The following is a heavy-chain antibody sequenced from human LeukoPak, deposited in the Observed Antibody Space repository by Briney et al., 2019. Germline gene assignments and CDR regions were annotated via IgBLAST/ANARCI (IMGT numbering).Heavy chain of an antibody. V-gene: IGHV3-64D*09. Sequence: GVSLRLSCSASGFTFSTYTMHWVRQAPGKGLEYVSAISSNGGSTYYADSVKGRFTISRDNSKNTLYLQMSSLRAEDTAVYYCVKKRQDSYFDYWGQGTLVTVSS. CDR3: VKKRQDSYFDY. CDR1: GFTFSTYT. CDR2: ISSNGGST. D-gene: IGHD3/OR15-3a*01. J-gene: IGHJ4*02.